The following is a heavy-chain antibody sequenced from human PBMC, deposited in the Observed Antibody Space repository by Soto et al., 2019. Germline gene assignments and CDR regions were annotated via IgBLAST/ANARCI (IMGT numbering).Heavy chain of an antibody. V-gene: IGHV4-4*02. Sequence: SETLSLTCAVSGGSISSSNWWSWVRQPPGKGLEWIGEIYHSGSTNYNPSLKRRVTISVDKSKNQFSLKLSSVTAADTVVYYCARVPRYSSGWYVGPLSRWFDPWGQGTLVTVSS. J-gene: IGHJ5*02. CDR2: IYHSGST. CDR1: GGSISSSNW. D-gene: IGHD6-19*01. CDR3: ARVPRYSSGWYVGPLSRWFDP.